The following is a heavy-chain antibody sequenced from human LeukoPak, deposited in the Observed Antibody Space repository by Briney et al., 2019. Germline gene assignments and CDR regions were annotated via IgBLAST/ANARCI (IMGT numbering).Heavy chain of an antibody. CDR3: ARPPKLGNDAFDI. Sequence: GESLKISWKGSGYSFTSYWIGWVRQMPGKGLEWMGIIYPGDSDTRYSPSFQGQVTISADKSISTAYLQWSSLKASDTAMYYCARPPKLGNDAFDIWGQGTMVTVSS. D-gene: IGHD7-27*01. J-gene: IGHJ3*02. CDR1: GYSFTSYW. V-gene: IGHV5-51*01. CDR2: IYPGDSDT.